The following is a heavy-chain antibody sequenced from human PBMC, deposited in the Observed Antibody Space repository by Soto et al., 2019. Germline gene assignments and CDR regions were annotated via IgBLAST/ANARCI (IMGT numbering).Heavy chain of an antibody. CDR1: GGSISSGGYY. D-gene: IGHD2-21*02. Sequence: QVQLQESGPGLVKPSQTLSLTCTVSGGSISSGGYYWSWIRQHPGKGLAWIGYIYYSGSTYYNPSLKSRVTISVDTSKNQFSLKLSSVTAADTAVYYCAREVRYCGGDCYWYFDLWGRGTLVTVSS. V-gene: IGHV4-31*03. CDR3: AREVRYCGGDCYWYFDL. J-gene: IGHJ2*01. CDR2: IYYSGST.